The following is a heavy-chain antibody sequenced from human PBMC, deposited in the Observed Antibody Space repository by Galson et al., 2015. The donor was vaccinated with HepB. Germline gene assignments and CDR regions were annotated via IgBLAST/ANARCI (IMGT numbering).Heavy chain of an antibody. CDR1: GYTFTSYG. D-gene: IGHD4-11*01. CDR2: ISAYNGNT. Sequence: SVKVSCKASGYTFTSYGISWVRQAPGQGLEWVGWISAYNGNTNYAQKLQGRVTMTTDTSTSTAYMELRSLRSDDTAVYYCARRQTTVTPAEDYYYYMDVWGKGTTVTVSS. J-gene: IGHJ6*03. CDR3: ARRQTTVTPAEDYYYYMDV. V-gene: IGHV1-18*01.